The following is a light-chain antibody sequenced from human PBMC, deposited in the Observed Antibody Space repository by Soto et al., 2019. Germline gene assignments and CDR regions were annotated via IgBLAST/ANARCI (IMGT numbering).Light chain of an antibody. J-gene: IGKJ1*01. CDR3: QQYGTSPRT. V-gene: IGKV3-20*01. CDR2: GAS. CDR1: QSVSSSN. Sequence: EFVLTQSPGTLSLSPGERATLSCRASQSVSSSNLAWYQQKPGQAPRLVIYGASIRATGIPDRFSGSGSGTDFTLTISRLEPEDFAVYYCQQYGTSPRTFGQGTKVEIK.